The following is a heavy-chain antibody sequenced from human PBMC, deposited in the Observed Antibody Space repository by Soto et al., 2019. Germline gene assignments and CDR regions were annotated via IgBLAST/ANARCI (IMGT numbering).Heavy chain of an antibody. V-gene: IGHV1-69*04. J-gene: IGHJ6*03. CDR1: GGTFSSYT. CDR2: IIPILGIA. Sequence: ASVKVSCKASGGTFSSYTISWVRQAPGQGLEWMGRIIPILGIANYAQKFQGRVTITADKSTSTAYMELSSLRSEDTAVYYCAREKFVARPIYYYYYMDVWGKGTTVTVSS. D-gene: IGHD6-6*01. CDR3: AREKFVARPIYYYYYMDV.